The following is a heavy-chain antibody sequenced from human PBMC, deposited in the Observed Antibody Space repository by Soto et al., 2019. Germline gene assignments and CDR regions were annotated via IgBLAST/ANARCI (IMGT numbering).Heavy chain of an antibody. V-gene: IGHV5-10-1*01. J-gene: IGHJ4*02. CDR1: GYSFTSYW. CDR3: ARARGEFDY. Sequence: PGESLKISCKGSGYSFTSYWISWVRQMPGKGLEWMGRIDPSDSYTNYSPSFQGHVTISADKSISTAYLQRSRLKASDTAMSSCARARGEFDYWGQGTLVTVSS. CDR2: IDPSDSYT. D-gene: IGHD3-10*01.